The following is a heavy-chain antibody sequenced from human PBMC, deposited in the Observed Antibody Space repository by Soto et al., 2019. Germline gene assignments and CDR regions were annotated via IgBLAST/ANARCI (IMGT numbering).Heavy chain of an antibody. J-gene: IGHJ4*02. CDR3: AAGRYRGAASASRFEF. D-gene: IGHD3-10*01. V-gene: IGHV1-24*01. CDR2: FDPEDEAT. Sequence: QVPLTQSGAEVKKPGASVKVSCKVSGDTLSKLSMHWVRQGPGKGLEWVGGFDPEDEATLYAQNLQGRVTMTEDTSTDTAYLDLRGLRSDDTAVYYCAAGRYRGAASASRFEFWGQGTLVTVSS. CDR1: GDTLSKLS.